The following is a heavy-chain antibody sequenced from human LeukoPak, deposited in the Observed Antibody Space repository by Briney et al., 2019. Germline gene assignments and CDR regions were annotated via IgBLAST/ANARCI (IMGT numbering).Heavy chain of an antibody. CDR3: TRLYSSGWYPNYYMDV. V-gene: IGHV3-48*03. CDR2: ISSSGSTI. D-gene: IGHD6-19*01. Sequence: GGSLRLSCAASGFTFSSYEMNWVRQAPGKGLEWVSYISSSGSTIYYADSVKGRFTISRDNAKNSLYLQMNSLKAEDTAVYYCTRLYSSGWYPNYYMDVWGKGTTVTVSS. J-gene: IGHJ6*03. CDR1: GFTFSSYE.